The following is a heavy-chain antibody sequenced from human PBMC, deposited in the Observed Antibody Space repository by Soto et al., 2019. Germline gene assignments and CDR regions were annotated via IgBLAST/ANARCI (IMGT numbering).Heavy chain of an antibody. J-gene: IGHJ4*02. CDR1: GFTFSSYG. Sequence: PGGSLRLSCAASGFTFSSYGMHWVRQAPGKGLEWVAVISYDGSNKYYADSVKGRFTISRDNSKNTLYLQMNSLRAEDTAVYYCAKDASGTGTTISDYWGQGTLVTVSS. V-gene: IGHV3-30*18. D-gene: IGHD1-1*01. CDR3: AKDASGTGTTISDY. CDR2: ISYDGSNK.